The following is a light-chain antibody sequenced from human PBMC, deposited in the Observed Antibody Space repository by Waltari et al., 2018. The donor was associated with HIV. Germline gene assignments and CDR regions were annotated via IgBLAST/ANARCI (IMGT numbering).Light chain of an antibody. CDR3: QHGRT. CDR1: QSVSTSY. CDR2: ATS. V-gene: IGKV3-20*01. J-gene: IGKJ1*01. Sequence: ELVLTQSPGTLSLSPGERATLSCRASQSVSTSYLAWYQHKRGQAPRLLMYATSTRATVIADRFSGSGSETDFTLIIKRLEPDDFAVYYCQHGRTFGQGTKVEIK.